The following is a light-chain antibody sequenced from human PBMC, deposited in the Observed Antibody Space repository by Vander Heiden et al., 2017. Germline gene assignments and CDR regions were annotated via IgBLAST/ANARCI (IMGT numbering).Light chain of an antibody. V-gene: IGKV1-5*03. Sequence: DIQMTKSPSTLSASVGDRVTITCRASQSISSWLAWYQQKPGKAPKLLIYKASSLESGVPSRFSGSGSGTEFTLTISSLQPDDFATYYCQQDNSSSLTFGGGTRVEIK. CDR3: QQDNSSSLT. CDR2: KAS. J-gene: IGKJ4*01. CDR1: QSISSW.